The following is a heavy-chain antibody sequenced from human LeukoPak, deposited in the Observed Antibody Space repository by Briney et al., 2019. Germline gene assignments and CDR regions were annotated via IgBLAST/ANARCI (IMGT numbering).Heavy chain of an antibody. V-gene: IGHV3-23*01. CDR2: ICANDGNT. CDR1: GLTFRNYA. J-gene: IGHJ4*02. CDR3: AKRSGSSCYSPCDY. Sequence: PGGSLRLSCAASGLTFRNYAMSWVRQAPGKGLEWVSVICANDGNTYYADAVKGRFTISRDNSKDTLYLQMNSLRAEDTAVYYCAKRSGSSCYSPCDYWGQGILVTVSS. D-gene: IGHD2-15*01.